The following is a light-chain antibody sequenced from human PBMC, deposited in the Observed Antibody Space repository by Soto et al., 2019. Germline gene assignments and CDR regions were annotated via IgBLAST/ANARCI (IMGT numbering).Light chain of an antibody. V-gene: IGKV3-20*01. J-gene: IGKJ1*01. CDR3: QQYGSSPPWT. CDR1: QSVGNGY. Sequence: EIVLTQSPGTLSLSPGERATLSCRASQSVGNGYLAWYQQKPGQAPRLLIYGASSRATGIPDRFSGSVSGTGFTLTISRLEPEDFAVYYCQQYGSSPPWTFGQGTKVDIK. CDR2: GAS.